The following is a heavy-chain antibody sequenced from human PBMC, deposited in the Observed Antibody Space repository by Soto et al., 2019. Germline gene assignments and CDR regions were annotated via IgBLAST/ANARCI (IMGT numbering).Heavy chain of an antibody. D-gene: IGHD5-12*01. CDR2: ISSSTTHI. J-gene: IGHJ4*02. CDR3: ARDLQMATIRGGDY. CDR1: GFTFNSYS. V-gene: IGHV3-21*06. Sequence: KPGGSLRLSCTASGFTFNSYSMNWVRQAPGRGLEWVSSISSSTTHILYADSVKGRFTISRDNGKDSLYLQMTSLRAEDTAVYYCARDLQMATIRGGDYWGQGTQVTVSS.